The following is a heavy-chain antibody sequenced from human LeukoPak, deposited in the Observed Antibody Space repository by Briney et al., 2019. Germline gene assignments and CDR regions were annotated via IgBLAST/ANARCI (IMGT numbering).Heavy chain of an antibody. J-gene: IGHJ1*01. CDR2: INPNSGGT. CDR1: GYTFTGYY. CDR3: ARESYDSSGYQKYFQH. V-gene: IGHV1-2*02. Sequence: PEASVKVSCKASGYTFTGYYMHWVRQAPGQGLEWMGWINPNSGGTNYAQKFQGRVTMTRDTSISTAYMELSRLRSDDTAVYYCARESYDSSGYQKYFQHWGQGTLVTVSS. D-gene: IGHD3-22*01.